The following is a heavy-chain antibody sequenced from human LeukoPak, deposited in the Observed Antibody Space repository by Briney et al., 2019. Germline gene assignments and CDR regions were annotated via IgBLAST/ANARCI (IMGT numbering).Heavy chain of an antibody. J-gene: IGHJ4*02. CDR3: ASHGGDSSGYYFTY. D-gene: IGHD3-22*01. CDR1: GYIFISYG. CDR2: INTYNGNT. V-gene: IGHV1-18*01. Sequence: GASVKVSCKASGYIFISYGMSWVRQAPGQGLEWMGWINTYNGNTNYAQKLQGRVTMTTDTSTSTAYMELRSLRSDDTAVYYCASHGGDSSGYYFTYWGQGTLVTVSS.